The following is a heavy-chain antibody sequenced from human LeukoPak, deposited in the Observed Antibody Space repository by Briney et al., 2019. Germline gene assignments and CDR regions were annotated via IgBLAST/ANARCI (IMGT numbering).Heavy chain of an antibody. CDR3: ARVEPQNYYYKDV. J-gene: IGHJ6*03. Sequence: SETLSLTCAVYGGSFTGYYWSWIRQPPGKGLEWIGEINHSGSTNYNPSLKSRVTISVDTSKNQFSLKLSSVTAADTAVYYCARVEPQNYYYKDVWGKGTTVTVSS. CDR1: GGSFTGYY. V-gene: IGHV4-34*01. CDR2: INHSGST.